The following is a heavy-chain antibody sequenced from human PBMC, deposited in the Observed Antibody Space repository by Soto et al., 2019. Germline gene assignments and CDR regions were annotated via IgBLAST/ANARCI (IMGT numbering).Heavy chain of an antibody. V-gene: IGHV1-69*06. D-gene: IGHD2-2*01. Sequence: SVKVSCKASGGTFGSYAISWVRQAPGQGLEWMGGIIPIFGTANYAQKFQGRVTITADKSTSTAYMELSSLRPEDTAVYYCARRIVVVPAAIGSPYYYGMDVWGQGTTVTVSS. CDR2: IIPIFGTA. J-gene: IGHJ6*02. CDR1: GGTFGSYA. CDR3: ARRIVVVPAAIGSPYYYGMDV.